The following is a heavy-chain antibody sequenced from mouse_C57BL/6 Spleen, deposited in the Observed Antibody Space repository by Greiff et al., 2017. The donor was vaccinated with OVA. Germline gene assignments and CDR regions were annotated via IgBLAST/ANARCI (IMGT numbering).Heavy chain of an antibody. CDR1: GFTFSSYA. D-gene: IGHD2-4*01. J-gene: IGHJ2*01. CDR2: ISDGGSYT. CDR3: AREDYDYDD. Sequence: EVQGVESGGGLVKPGGSLKLSCAASGFTFSSYAMSWVRQTPEKRLEWVATISDGGSYTYYPDNVKGGFTISRDKAKNNLYLQMSHLKSEDTAMYYCAREDYDYDDWGPGTTLTVSS. V-gene: IGHV5-4*01.